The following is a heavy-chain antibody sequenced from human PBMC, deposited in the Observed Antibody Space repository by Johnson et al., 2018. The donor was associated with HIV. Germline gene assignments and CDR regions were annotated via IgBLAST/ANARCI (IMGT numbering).Heavy chain of an antibody. J-gene: IGHJ3*02. Sequence: QVQLVESGGGLVKPGGSLRLSCAASGFTFSDYYMSWVRQAPGKGLEWVAVISYDGSNKYYADSVKGRFTISRDNAKNSLYLQMNSLRAEDTALYYCAREGDRHVEAFDIWGQGTMVTVSS. CDR3: AREGDRHVEAFDI. CDR2: ISYDGSNK. D-gene: IGHD3-16*01. V-gene: IGHV3-30*03. CDR1: GFTFSDYY.